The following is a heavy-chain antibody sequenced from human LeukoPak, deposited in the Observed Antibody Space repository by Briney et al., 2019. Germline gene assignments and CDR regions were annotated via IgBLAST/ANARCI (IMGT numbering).Heavy chain of an antibody. Sequence: SETLSLTCAVYGGSFSGYYWSWIRQPPGKGLEWIGSIYHSGSTYYNPSLKSRVTISVDTSKNQFSLKLSSVTAADTAVYYCAREGPTSFSDYWGQGTLVTVSS. J-gene: IGHJ4*02. CDR1: GGSFSGYY. V-gene: IGHV4-34*01. CDR3: AREGPTSFSDY. D-gene: IGHD1-1*01. CDR2: IYHSGST.